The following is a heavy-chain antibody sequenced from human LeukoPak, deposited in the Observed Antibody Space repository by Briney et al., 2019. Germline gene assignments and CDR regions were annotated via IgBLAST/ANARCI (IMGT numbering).Heavy chain of an antibody. CDR3: AGCGPYYNGLGTRYYGMDV. J-gene: IGHJ6*04. D-gene: IGHD3-10*01. CDR1: GFTVSGNY. V-gene: IGHV3-53*01. Sequence: RGSLRLSCAASGFTVSGNYMSWVRQAPGKGLEWVSVIYSGGNTFYADSVKGRFTISRDNSKNTLYLQMNSLRAEDTAVYYCAGCGPYYNGLGTRYYGMDVWGKGTPVTVSS. CDR2: IYSGGNT.